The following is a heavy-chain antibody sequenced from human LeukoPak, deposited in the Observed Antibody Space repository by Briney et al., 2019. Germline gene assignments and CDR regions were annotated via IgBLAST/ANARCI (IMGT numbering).Heavy chain of an antibody. D-gene: IGHD3-10*01. CDR2: IYTSGST. CDR3: ARGRIRRYGSGSLSYYYMDV. Sequence: SETLSLTCTVSGSISSYYWSWIRQPPGKGLEWIGYIYTSGSTNYNPSLKSRVTISVDTSKNQFSLKLSSVTAADTAVYYCARGRIRRYGSGSLSYYYMDVWGKGTTVTVSS. J-gene: IGHJ6*03. V-gene: IGHV4-4*09. CDR1: GSISSYY.